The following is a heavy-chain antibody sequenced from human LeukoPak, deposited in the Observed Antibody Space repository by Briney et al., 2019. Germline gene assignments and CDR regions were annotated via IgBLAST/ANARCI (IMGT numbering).Heavy chain of an antibody. CDR1: GYTFTSYY. Sequence: ASVKVSCKASGYTFTSYYMHWVRQAPGQGLEWMGIINPSGGSTSYAQRFQGRVTMTRDTSTSTVYMELSSLRSEDTAVYYCAREEGEMATIRYWGQGTLVTVSS. D-gene: IGHD5-24*01. V-gene: IGHV1-46*01. CDR2: INPSGGST. CDR3: AREEGEMATIRY. J-gene: IGHJ4*02.